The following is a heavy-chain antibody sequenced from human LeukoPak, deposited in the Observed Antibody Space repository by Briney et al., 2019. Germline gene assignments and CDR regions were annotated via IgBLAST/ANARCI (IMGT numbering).Heavy chain of an antibody. J-gene: IGHJ4*02. CDR1: GFTFSDYY. Sequence: PGGSLRLSCAASGFTFSDYYMSWIRQAPGKGLEWVSYISSSGSTIYYADSVKGRFTISRDNAKNSLYLQMNSLRAEDTAVYYCATMVYATNVDDYWGQGTLVTVSS. CDR2: ISSSGSTI. D-gene: IGHD2-8*01. CDR3: ATMVYATNVDDY. V-gene: IGHV3-11*01.